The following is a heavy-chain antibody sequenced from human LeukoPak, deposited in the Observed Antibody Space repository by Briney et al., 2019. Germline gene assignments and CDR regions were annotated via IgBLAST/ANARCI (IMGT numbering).Heavy chain of an antibody. D-gene: IGHD3-10*01. Sequence: GGSLRLACAAPGFTLSNYATHWVRQTPGKGLEWVPGIRERGGGTFYTDSRKGRFTTSRDNSKNTLYLQMHSLRGEDTAVYYCARRGIVVRGVCLIGFHKEAYYFDSWGQGPLVTVSS. V-gene: IGHV3-23*01. CDR2: IRERGGGT. CDR3: ARRGIVVRGVCLIGFHKEAYYFDS. CDR1: GFTLSNYA. J-gene: IGHJ4*02.